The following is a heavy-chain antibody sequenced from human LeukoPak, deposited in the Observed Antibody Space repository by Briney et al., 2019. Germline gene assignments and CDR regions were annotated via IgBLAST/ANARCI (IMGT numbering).Heavy chain of an antibody. Sequence: AGGSLRLSCAASGFSFSSYGMSWVRQAPGKGLEWVSGISGSGASTYYADSVKGRFTISRDNSKNTLHLQMNSLRAEDTAVYYCAKDPSRYDSSAYDFDYWGQGTLVTVSS. D-gene: IGHD3-22*01. CDR1: GFSFSSYG. CDR3: AKDPSRYDSSAYDFDY. V-gene: IGHV3-23*01. CDR2: ISGSGAST. J-gene: IGHJ4*02.